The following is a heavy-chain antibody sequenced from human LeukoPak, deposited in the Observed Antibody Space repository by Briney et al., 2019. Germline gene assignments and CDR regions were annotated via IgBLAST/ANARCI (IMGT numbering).Heavy chain of an antibody. Sequence: PSETLSLTCTVSGGSISSGDYYWGWLRQPPGKGLEWIGYIYYSGSTYYNPSLKSRVTISVDTSKNQFSLKLSSVTAADTAVYYCARDLLNEGNHLDYWGQGTLVTVSS. D-gene: IGHD4-23*01. V-gene: IGHV4-30-4*01. CDR2: IYYSGST. CDR1: GGSISSGDYY. J-gene: IGHJ4*02. CDR3: ARDLLNEGNHLDY.